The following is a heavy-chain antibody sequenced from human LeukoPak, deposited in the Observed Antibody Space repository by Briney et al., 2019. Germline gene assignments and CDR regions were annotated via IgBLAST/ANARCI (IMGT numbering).Heavy chain of an antibody. J-gene: IGHJ4*02. CDR2: MNQGGSET. Sequence: GGSLRLSCAASGFTFGRHWMSWVRQAPGKGLEWVAHMNQGGSETTNVDSVKGRFTISRDDAKNLVFLQMNSLRVEDTAVYYCARDGVAGGFDYWGQGILVTVSS. D-gene: IGHD6-19*01. CDR1: GFTFGRHW. CDR3: ARDGVAGGFDY. V-gene: IGHV3-7*01.